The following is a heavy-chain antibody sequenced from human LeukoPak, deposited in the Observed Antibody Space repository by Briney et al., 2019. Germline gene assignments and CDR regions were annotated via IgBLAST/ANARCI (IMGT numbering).Heavy chain of an antibody. J-gene: IGHJ4*02. CDR2: IYHGGST. D-gene: IGHD3-22*01. CDR1: RYSISNCYY. CDR3: ARFDSSGYYFDY. V-gene: IGHV4-38-2*01. Sequence: SETLSLTCAVSRYSISNCYYWGWIRQPPGKGLEWIGIIYHGGSTYYNPSPKSRVTISVDTSKNQFSLKLSSVTAADTAVYFCARFDSSGYYFDYWGQGTLVTVSS.